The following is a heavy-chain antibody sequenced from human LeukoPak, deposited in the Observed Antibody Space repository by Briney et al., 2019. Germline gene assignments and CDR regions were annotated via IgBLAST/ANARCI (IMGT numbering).Heavy chain of an antibody. J-gene: IGHJ4*02. CDR2: ISGSGGST. V-gene: IGHV3-23*01. D-gene: IGHD3-10*01. CDR1: GFTFSSYA. Sequence: PGGSLRLSCAASGFTFSSYAMSWVRQAPGKGLEWVSAISGSGGSTYYADSVKGRFTISRDNSKNTLYLQMSCLRAEDTAVYYCAKAYYYGSGSNYKHFDHWGQGTLVTVSS. CDR3: AKAYYYGSGSNYKHFDH.